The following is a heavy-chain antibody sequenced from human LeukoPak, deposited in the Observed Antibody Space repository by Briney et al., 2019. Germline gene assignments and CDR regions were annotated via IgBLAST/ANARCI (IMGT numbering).Heavy chain of an antibody. Sequence: SETLSLTCTVSGGSISSSSNFWGWIRQPPGKGLEWIGSISYSGSTYYNPSLKSRVTISVDTSKNQFSLKLSSVTAADTAAYYCARLTPYSGSPLGDYWGQGTLVTVSS. CDR2: ISYSGST. J-gene: IGHJ4*02. D-gene: IGHD1-26*01. V-gene: IGHV4-39*01. CDR1: GGSISSSSNF. CDR3: ARLTPYSGSPLGDY.